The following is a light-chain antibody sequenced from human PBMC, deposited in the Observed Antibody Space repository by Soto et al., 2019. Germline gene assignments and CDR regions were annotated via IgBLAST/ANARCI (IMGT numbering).Light chain of an antibody. V-gene: IGLV2-23*01. CDR1: SSDVGSYNL. CDR2: EGS. CDR3: CSYAGSSIVV. J-gene: IGLJ2*01. Sequence: QSALTQPASVSGSPGQSITISCTGTSSDVGSYNLVSWYQQHPGKAPKLMIYEGSKRPSGVSGRFSGSKSGNTASLTISGLQAEDEADYYCCSYAGSSIVVFGGGTKLTVL.